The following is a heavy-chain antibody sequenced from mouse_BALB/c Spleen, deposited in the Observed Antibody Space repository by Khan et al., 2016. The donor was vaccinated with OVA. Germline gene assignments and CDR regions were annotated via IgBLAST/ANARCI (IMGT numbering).Heavy chain of an antibody. CDR2: INTYTGEP. CDR3: AKTYYSYDRYFDV. D-gene: IGHD2-12*01. Sequence: QSQLGQSGPELKKPGETVKISCKASGSTFTNYGMNWVKQAPGKGLKWMGWINTYTGEPTYPDDFKGRFAFFLETSASTAYLQINNLKNEDMATYFCAKTYYSYDRYFDVWGAGTTVTVSS. CDR1: GSTFTNYG. J-gene: IGHJ1*01. V-gene: IGHV9-1*02.